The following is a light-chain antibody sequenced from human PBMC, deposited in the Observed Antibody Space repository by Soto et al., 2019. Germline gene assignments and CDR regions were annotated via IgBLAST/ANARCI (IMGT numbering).Light chain of an antibody. J-gene: IGKJ1*01. CDR2: ETS. CDR1: QNISPW. CDR3: QQYNSGWT. Sequence: DIQSTQSPSTLSASVGDRVTITCRARQNISPWFAWYQQKPGKAPSLLIYETSSLENGVPSRFSGSGSGTEFSHTISSLQPDDSATYYCQQYNSGWTFGQGTKVDI. V-gene: IGKV1-5*03.